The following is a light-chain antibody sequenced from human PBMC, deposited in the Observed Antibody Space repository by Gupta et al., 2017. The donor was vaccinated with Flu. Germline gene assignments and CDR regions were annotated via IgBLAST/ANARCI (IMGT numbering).Light chain of an antibody. CDR2: WAS. V-gene: IGKV4-1*01. J-gene: IGKJ2*02. CDR3: LQYYSESRT. CDR1: SSVLSCSDNNNY. Sequence: SLSERAAVTCKSSSSVLSCSDNNNYWAWYQQKPGKSPKLLIYWASTRASGVPERFSGSGSGTDFTLTISRLQPEDVAVYYCLQYYSESRTFGQGTKIDIK.